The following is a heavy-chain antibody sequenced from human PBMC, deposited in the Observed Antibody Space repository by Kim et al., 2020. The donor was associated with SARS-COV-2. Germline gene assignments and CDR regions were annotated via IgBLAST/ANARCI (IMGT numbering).Heavy chain of an antibody. D-gene: IGHD2-15*01. Sequence: SETLSLTCTVSGGSISSSSYYWGWIRQPPGKGLEWIGSIYYSGSTYYNPSLKSRVTISVDTSKNQFSLKLSSVTAADTAVYYCARLPLYCSGGSCYSMVVDYWGQGTLVTVSS. CDR2: IYYSGST. J-gene: IGHJ4*02. CDR3: ARLPLYCSGGSCYSMVVDY. CDR1: GGSISSSSYY. V-gene: IGHV4-39*01.